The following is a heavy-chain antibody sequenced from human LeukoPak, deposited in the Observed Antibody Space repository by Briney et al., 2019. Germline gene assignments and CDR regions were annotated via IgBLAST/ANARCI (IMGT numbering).Heavy chain of an antibody. CDR3: ARLTVAGNFFDY. D-gene: IGHD6-19*01. Sequence: ASVKVSCKASGYTFTGYYMHWVRQAPGQGVEWMGWINPNSGGTNYAQKFQGRVTMTRDTSISTAYMELSRLRSDDTAVYYCARLTVAGNFFDYWGQGTLVTVSS. CDR2: INPNSGGT. CDR1: GYTFTGYY. J-gene: IGHJ4*02. V-gene: IGHV1-2*02.